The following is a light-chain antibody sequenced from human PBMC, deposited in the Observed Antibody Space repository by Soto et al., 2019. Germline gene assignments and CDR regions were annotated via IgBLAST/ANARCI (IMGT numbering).Light chain of an antibody. J-gene: IGKJ1*01. V-gene: IGKV1-5*01. CDR1: QSISSW. CDR2: DAS. Sequence: DIPMTQSPSTLSASVGDRVTITCRASQSISSWLAWYQQKPGKGPKLLIYDASSLESGVPSRFSGSGSGTEFTLTINSLQPDDFATYYCQQYNTYPWTFGQGTKVEIK. CDR3: QQYNTYPWT.